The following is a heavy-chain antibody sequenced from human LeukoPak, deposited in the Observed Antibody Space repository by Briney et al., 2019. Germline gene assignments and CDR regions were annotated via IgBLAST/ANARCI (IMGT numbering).Heavy chain of an antibody. Sequence: SETLSLTCTVSGYSISSGYYWGWIRQPPGKGLEWIGSIYHSGSTYYNPSLKSRVTISVDTSKNQFSLKLSSVTAADTAMYYCARGSSSIVVVIFYWGQGTLVTVSS. CDR3: ARGSSSIVVVIFY. D-gene: IGHD3-22*01. CDR1: GYSISSGYY. V-gene: IGHV4-38-2*02. J-gene: IGHJ4*02. CDR2: IYHSGST.